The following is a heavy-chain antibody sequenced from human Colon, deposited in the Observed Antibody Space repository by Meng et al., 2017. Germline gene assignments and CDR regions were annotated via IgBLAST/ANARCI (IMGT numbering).Heavy chain of an antibody. CDR2: INPSAGTT. Sequence: ASVKVSCKASGHTFTNYYMHWVRQPPGQGLEWMGIINPSAGTTDYEQKFQGRFTMTRDTSTNTVYMELSRLTSDDTAVYYCERKGGDTRAFDIWGQGTLVTVSS. V-gene: IGHV1-46*01. D-gene: IGHD3-16*01. CDR1: GHTFTNYY. J-gene: IGHJ3*02. CDR3: ERKGGDTRAFDI.